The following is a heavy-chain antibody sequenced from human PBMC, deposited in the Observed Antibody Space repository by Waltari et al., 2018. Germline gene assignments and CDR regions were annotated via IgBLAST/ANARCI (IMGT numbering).Heavy chain of an antibody. CDR2: FDPEDGET. CDR1: GYTLPELS. D-gene: IGHD1-26*01. Sequence: QVQLVRSGAEVKKPGASVKVSCKVSGYTLPELSMHWVRQAPGKGLEWMGGFDPEDGETIYAQKFQGRVTMTEDTSTDTAYMELSSLRSEDTAVYYCATGGNSGSYYDYYYGMDVWGQGTTVTVSS. V-gene: IGHV1-24*01. CDR3: ATGGNSGSYYDYYYGMDV. J-gene: IGHJ6*02.